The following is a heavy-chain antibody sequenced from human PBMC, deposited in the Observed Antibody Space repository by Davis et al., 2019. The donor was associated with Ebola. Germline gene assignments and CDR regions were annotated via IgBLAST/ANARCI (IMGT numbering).Heavy chain of an antibody. CDR3: ARHVYYSDSSGYDFSFDY. CDR2: IYYSGAT. V-gene: IGHV4-39*01. Sequence: SETLSLTCTVSGGSISSRSYYWGWIRQPPGKGLEWIGSIYYSGATYYNPSLKSRVTISVDTSKNQFSLKLSSVTAADTAVYYCARHVYYSDSSGYDFSFDYWGQGTLVTVSS. J-gene: IGHJ4*02. D-gene: IGHD3-22*01. CDR1: GGSISSRSYY.